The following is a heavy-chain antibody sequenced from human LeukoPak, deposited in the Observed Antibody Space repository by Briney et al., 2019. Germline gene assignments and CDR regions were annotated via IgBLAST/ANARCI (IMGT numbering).Heavy chain of an antibody. D-gene: IGHD3-22*01. J-gene: IGHJ3*02. Sequence: ASMKVSCKASGGTFSSYAISWVRQAPGQGLEWMGGIIPIFGTANYAQKFQGRVTITADESTSTAYMELSSLRSEDTAVYYCASSSYYYDSSGYYSPGAFDIWGQGTMVTVSS. CDR2: IIPIFGTA. CDR3: ASSSYYYDSSGYYSPGAFDI. V-gene: IGHV1-69*13. CDR1: GGTFSSYA.